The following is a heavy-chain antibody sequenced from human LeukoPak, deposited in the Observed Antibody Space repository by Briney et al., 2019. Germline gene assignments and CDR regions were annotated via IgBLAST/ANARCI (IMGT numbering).Heavy chain of an antibody. V-gene: IGHV3-30*02. Sequence: GGSLRLSCAASGFTFSSYGMHWVRQAPGKGLEWVAFIRYDGSNKYYADSVKGRFTISRDNSKNTLYLQMNSLRAEDTAVYYCAKDFGCSSTSCPLGFDYWGQGTLVTVSS. J-gene: IGHJ4*02. CDR2: IRYDGSNK. CDR3: AKDFGCSSTSCPLGFDY. D-gene: IGHD2-2*01. CDR1: GFTFSSYG.